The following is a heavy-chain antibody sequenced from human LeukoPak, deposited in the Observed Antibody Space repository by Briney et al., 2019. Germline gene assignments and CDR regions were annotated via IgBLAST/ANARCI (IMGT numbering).Heavy chain of an antibody. J-gene: IGHJ4*02. CDR1: GFTFSSYW. V-gene: IGHV3-7*01. CDR3: ARDGHIEWELLPEYYFDY. D-gene: IGHD1-26*01. CDR2: IKQDGSEE. Sequence: GGSLRLSCAASGFTFSSYWMSWVRQAPGKGLEWVANIKQDGSEEYYVDSVKGRFTISRDNAKNSLYLQMNSLRAEDTAVYYCARDGHIEWELLPEYYFDYWGQGTLVTVSS.